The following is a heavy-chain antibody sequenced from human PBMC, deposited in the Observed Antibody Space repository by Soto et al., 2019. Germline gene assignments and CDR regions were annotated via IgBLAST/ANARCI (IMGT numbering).Heavy chain of an antibody. D-gene: IGHD6-13*01. CDR2: IKQDGSEK. J-gene: IGHJ4*02. CDR3: ARAIAAAGSY. V-gene: IGHV3-7*04. Sequence: GGSLRLSCAASGFTFSGYCMHWVRQAPGKGLEWVANIKQDGSEKYYVDSVKGRFTVSRDNAENSLYLQMNSLRAEDTAVYYCARAIAAAGSYWGQGTLVTVSS. CDR1: GFTFSGYC.